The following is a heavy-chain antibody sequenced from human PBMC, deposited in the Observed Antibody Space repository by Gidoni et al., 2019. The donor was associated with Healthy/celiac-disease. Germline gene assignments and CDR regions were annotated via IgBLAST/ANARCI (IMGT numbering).Heavy chain of an antibody. Sequence: QVQLVESGGGVVQPGRSLRLSCAASGFTFSSYGMHWVRQAPGKGLEWVAVIWYDGSIKYYADSVKGRFTISRDNSKNTLYLQMNSLRAEDTAVYYCARGGNDYGDYDWFDPWGQGTLVTVSS. CDR2: IWYDGSIK. D-gene: IGHD4-17*01. CDR1: GFTFSSYG. J-gene: IGHJ5*02. CDR3: ARGGNDYGDYDWFDP. V-gene: IGHV3-33*01.